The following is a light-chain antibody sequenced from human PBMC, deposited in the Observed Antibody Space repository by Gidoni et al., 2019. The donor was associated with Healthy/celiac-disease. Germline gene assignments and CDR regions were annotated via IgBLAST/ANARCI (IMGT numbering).Light chain of an antibody. V-gene: IGLV3-1*01. CDR2: QDS. CDR1: KLGDKY. J-gene: IGLJ2*01. Sequence: SHELTQPPSVSVSPGQPASITCSGDKLGDKYACWYQQKPGQSPVLVIYQDSNRPSGIPERFSGSNSGNTATLTIIGTQAMDEADYYCQAWDSSTVVFGGGTKLTVL. CDR3: QAWDSSTVV.